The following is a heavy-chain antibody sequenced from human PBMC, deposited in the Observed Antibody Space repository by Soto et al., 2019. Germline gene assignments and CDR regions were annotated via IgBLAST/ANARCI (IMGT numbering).Heavy chain of an antibody. J-gene: IGHJ3*02. CDR3: ARRWGGVFDI. Sequence: QVQLQESGPGLVKPSETLSLTCTVSGGSISSYYWSWIRQPPGKGLEWIGYIYYSGSTNYNPSLKSRVTIPVXXXXXXFSXXXSSVXXXXXXVXYCARRWGGVFDIWGQGTMVTVSS. D-gene: IGHD1-26*01. V-gene: IGHV4-59*08. CDR1: GGSISSYY. CDR2: IYYSGST.